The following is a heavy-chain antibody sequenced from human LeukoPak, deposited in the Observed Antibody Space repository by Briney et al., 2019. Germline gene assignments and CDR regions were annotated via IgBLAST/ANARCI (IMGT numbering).Heavy chain of an antibody. Sequence: GGSLRLSCAASGFTFSSYAMSWVRHATGKGLEWVSAISGSGGSTYYADSVKGRFTISRDNSKNTMFLQMNSLRDEGTAAYYCAKVFYDNSGYIDYCGQGTLVTVSS. CDR1: GFTFSSYA. CDR2: ISGSGGST. J-gene: IGHJ4*02. CDR3: AKVFYDNSGYIDY. D-gene: IGHD3-22*01. V-gene: IGHV3-23*01.